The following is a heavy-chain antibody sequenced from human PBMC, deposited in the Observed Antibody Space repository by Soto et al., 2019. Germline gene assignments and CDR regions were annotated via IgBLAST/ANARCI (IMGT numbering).Heavy chain of an antibody. CDR3: ARRYGSGSYYNGGRYYYYGMDA. CDR2: INHSGST. Sequence: SETLSLTCAVYGGSFSGYYWSWIRQPPGKGLEWIGEINHSGSTNYNPSLKSRVTISVDTSKNQFSLKLSSVTAADTAVCYCARRYGSGSYYNGGRYYYYGMDAWGQGTTVTVSS. J-gene: IGHJ6*02. CDR1: GGSFSGYY. V-gene: IGHV4-34*01. D-gene: IGHD3-10*01.